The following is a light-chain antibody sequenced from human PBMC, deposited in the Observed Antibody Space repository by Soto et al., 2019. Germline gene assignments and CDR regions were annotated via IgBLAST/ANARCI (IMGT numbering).Light chain of an antibody. CDR2: GAS. V-gene: IGKV3-20*01. CDR3: RQYDNSPWT. J-gene: IGKJ1*01. Sequence: EIVLTQSPGTLSLSPGERATLSCRASQSVSSNYLAWYQQKPGQAPRLLIYGASSRATGIPDRFSGSGSGTDFTHTITRLEPEDFAVYYCRQYDNSPWTFGQGTKVDIK. CDR1: QSVSSNY.